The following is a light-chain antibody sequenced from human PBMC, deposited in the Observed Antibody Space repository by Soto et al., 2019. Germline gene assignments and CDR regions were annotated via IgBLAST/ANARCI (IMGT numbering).Light chain of an antibody. CDR3: QQYGNSPRT. J-gene: IGKJ2*02. V-gene: IGKV3-20*01. Sequence: EIVLTQSPGTLSLSPGERATLSCRASQSVSSSYLAWYQQKPGQAPRLLIYGGSSRATGITDRFRGGGSETDLPLTVSRLEPGGFAVYYCQQYGNSPRTFGQGTKLEIK. CDR2: GGS. CDR1: QSVSSSY.